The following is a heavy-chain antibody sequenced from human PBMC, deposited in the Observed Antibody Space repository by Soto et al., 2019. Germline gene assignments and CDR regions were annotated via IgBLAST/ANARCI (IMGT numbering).Heavy chain of an antibody. CDR1: GFTFSSYS. J-gene: IGHJ6*03. D-gene: IGHD3-3*01. CDR3: AKCEWFPYYYYMDV. V-gene: IGHV3-48*01. Sequence: PGGSLRLSCGASGFTFSSYSMNWVRQAPGKGLEWVSYISSSSSTIYYADSVKGRFTISRDNAKNSLYLQMNSLRAEDTAVYYCAKCEWFPYYYYMDVWGKGTTVTVSS. CDR2: ISSSSSTI.